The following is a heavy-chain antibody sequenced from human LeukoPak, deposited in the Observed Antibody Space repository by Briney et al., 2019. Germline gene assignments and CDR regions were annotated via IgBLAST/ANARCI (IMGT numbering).Heavy chain of an antibody. Sequence: GGSLRPSLAASGFTFTSYSLNWVRQAPGKGLEWVSSISSSSSYIYYADSVKGRFTISRDNAKNSLYLQMNSLRAEDTAVYYCARGMYCGGDCYSYCFADWGQGTMVTVSS. V-gene: IGHV3-21*01. CDR2: ISSSSSYI. J-gene: IGHJ4*02. CDR1: GFTFTSYS. CDR3: ARGMYCGGDCYSYCFAD. D-gene: IGHD2-21*02.